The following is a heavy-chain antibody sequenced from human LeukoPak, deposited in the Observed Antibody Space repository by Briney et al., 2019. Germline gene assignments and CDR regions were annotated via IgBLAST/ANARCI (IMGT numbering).Heavy chain of an antibody. CDR1: GGTFSSYA. D-gene: IGHD2-2*02. CDR3: ALYPQYYYYGMDV. J-gene: IGHJ6*04. CDR2: IIPIFGTA. V-gene: IGHV1-69*13. Sequence: SVKVSCKASGGTFSSYAISWVRQAPGQGLEWMGGIIPIFGTANYAQKFQGRVTITADESTSTAYMELSSLRSEDTAVYYCALYPQYYYYGMDVWGKGTTVTVSS.